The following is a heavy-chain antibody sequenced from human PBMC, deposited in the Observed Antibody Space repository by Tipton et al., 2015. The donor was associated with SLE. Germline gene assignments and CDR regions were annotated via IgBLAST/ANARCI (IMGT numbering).Heavy chain of an antibody. J-gene: IGHJ3*02. D-gene: IGHD3-16*01. CDR3: ARGFRHWGGSFDI. CDR2: IYYSGST. V-gene: IGHV4-39*07. Sequence: TLSLTCTVSGGSISSSSYYWGWIRQPPGKGLEWIGSIYYSGSTYYNPSLKSRVTISVDTSKNQFSLKLSSVTAADTAVYYCARGFRHWGGSFDIWGQGTMVTVSS. CDR1: GGSISSSSYY.